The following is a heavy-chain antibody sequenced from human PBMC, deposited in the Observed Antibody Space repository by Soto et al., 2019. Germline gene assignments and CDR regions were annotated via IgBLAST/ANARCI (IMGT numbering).Heavy chain of an antibody. CDR2: VHYSGSI. D-gene: IGHD3-16*01. CDR1: DGSISSYY. V-gene: IGHV4-59*01. J-gene: IGHJ4*02. CDR3: ARGRSNMRY. Sequence: QVLQQESGPGLVKPSETLSLTCSVYDGSISSYYWSWIRQPPGKGLEWIGYVHYSGSINYNPSLKSRVTMSMDTSKAQFSLELNSMTAADTAFYYCARGRSNMRYWGQGTLVTVSS.